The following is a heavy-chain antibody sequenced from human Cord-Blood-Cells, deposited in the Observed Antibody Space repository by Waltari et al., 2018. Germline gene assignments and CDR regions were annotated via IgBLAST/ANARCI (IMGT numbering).Heavy chain of an antibody. D-gene: IGHD1-26*01. J-gene: IGHJ5*02. CDR1: GYSISSGYY. Sequence: QVQLQESGPGLVKPSETLSLTCAVSGYSISSGYYWGWIRQPPGKGLEWIGSIYHSGSTYYNPSLKSRVTISVDTSKNQFSLKLSSVTAADTAVYYCARKWSYYWFDPWGQGTLVTVSS. CDR3: ARKWSYYWFDP. V-gene: IGHV4-38-2*01. CDR2: IYHSGST.